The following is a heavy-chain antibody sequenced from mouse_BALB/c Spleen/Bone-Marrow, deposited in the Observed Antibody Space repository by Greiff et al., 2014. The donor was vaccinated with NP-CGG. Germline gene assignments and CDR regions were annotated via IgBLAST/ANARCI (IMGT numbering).Heavy chain of an antibody. J-gene: IGHJ4*01. Sequence: DVMLVESGGGLVQPGGSRKLSCAASGFTFSSFGMHWVRQAPEKGLEWVAYISNGGSPIYYADTVKGRFTISRDNPKNTLFLQMTSLRSEDTAMYYCARKGAMITHYYAMDYWGQGTSVTVSS. D-gene: IGHD2-4*01. CDR3: ARKGAMITHYYAMDY. CDR2: ISNGGSPI. CDR1: GFTFSSFG. V-gene: IGHV5-17*02.